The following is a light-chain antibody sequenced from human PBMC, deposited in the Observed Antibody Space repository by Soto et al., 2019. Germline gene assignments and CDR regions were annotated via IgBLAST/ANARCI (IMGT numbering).Light chain of an antibody. V-gene: IGKV1-9*01. CDR1: QAISSS. Sequence: DIQLTQSPSFLSASVGDRVTITCRASQAISSSLAWYQHNPGKAPMLLIYAASTLQNGVPASFSGSGSSTEITLKISSLHPEDFSTYYCQHLNDYRYTFGQGTKVEIK. CDR3: QHLNDYRYT. J-gene: IGKJ2*01. CDR2: AAS.